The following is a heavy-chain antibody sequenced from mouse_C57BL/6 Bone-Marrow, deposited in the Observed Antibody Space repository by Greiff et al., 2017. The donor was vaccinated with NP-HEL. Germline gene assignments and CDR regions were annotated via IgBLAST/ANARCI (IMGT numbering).Heavy chain of an antibody. V-gene: IGHV5-17*01. D-gene: IGHD1-1*01. J-gene: IGHJ3*01. CDR1: GFTFSDYG. CDR3: ARTTVVGRGFAY. CDR2: ISSGSSTI. Sequence: EVKLEESGGGLVKPGGSLKLSCAASGFTFSDYGMHWVRQAPEKGLGWVAYISSGSSTIYYADTVKGRFTISRDNAKNTLFLQMTRLRSEDTAMYYCARTTVVGRGFAYWGQGTLVTVSA.